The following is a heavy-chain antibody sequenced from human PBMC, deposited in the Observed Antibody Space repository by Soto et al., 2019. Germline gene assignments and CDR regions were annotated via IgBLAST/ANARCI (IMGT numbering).Heavy chain of an antibody. CDR1: GGSISSGDYY. V-gene: IGHV4-30-4*01. CDR3: ARYSSSWSLVGFDP. CDR2: IYYSGST. Sequence: SETLSLTCTVSGGSISSGDYYWSWIRQPPGKGLEWIGYIYYSGSTYYNPSLKSRVTISVDTSKNQFSLKLSSVTAADTAVYYCARYSSSWSLVGFDPWGQGTLVTVSS. D-gene: IGHD6-13*01. J-gene: IGHJ5*02.